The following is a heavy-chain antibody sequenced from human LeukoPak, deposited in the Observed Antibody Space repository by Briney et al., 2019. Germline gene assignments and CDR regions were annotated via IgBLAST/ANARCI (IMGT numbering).Heavy chain of an antibody. CDR1: GGSISRGSYY. CDR2: IYTSGST. Sequence: SQTLSLTCTVSGGSISRGSYYWSWIRQPAGKGLEWIGRIYTSGSTKYNPSLKSRVTISVDTSKNQFSLKLSSVTAADTAVYYCARDVPYYDFWSGYPNWFDPWGQGTLVTVSS. D-gene: IGHD3-3*01. V-gene: IGHV4-61*02. CDR3: ARDVPYYDFWSGYPNWFDP. J-gene: IGHJ5*02.